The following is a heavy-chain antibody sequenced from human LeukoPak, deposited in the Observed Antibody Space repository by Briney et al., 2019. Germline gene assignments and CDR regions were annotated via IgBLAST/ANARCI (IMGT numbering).Heavy chain of an antibody. CDR3: AKSGYNRFDY. CDR2: ISGSGSGGST. V-gene: IGHV3-23*01. Sequence: GGSLRLSCAASGFTFSNSAMSWVRQAPGKGLEWVSSISGSGSGGSTYYADSVKGRFTISRDNSKNTLYLQMNSLRAEDTAVYYCAKSGYNRFDYWGQGTLVTVSS. CDR1: GFTFSNSA. J-gene: IGHJ4*02. D-gene: IGHD5-24*01.